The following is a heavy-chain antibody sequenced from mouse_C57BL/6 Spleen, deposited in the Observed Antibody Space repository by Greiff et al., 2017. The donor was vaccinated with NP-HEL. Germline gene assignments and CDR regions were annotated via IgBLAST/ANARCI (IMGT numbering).Heavy chain of an antibody. D-gene: IGHD2-2*01. CDR1: GFSFNTYA. CDR3: VRRGYDWYFDV. V-gene: IGHV10-1*01. CDR2: IRSKSNNYAT. Sequence: EVHLVESGGGLVQPKGSLKLSCAASGFSFNTYAMNWVRQAPGKGLEWVARIRSKSNNYATYYADSVKDRFTISRDDSESMLYLQMNNLKTEDTAMYYCVRRGYDWYFDVWGTGTTVTVSS. J-gene: IGHJ1*03.